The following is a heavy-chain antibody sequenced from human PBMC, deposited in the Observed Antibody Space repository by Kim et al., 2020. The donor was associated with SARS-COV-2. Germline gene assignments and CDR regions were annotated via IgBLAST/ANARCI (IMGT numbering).Heavy chain of an antibody. V-gene: IGHV6-1*01. Sequence: SQTLSLTCAISGDSVSSTSAAWNWLRQSPSRGLEWLGRTYYRSKWYNDSAVSVKSRITINPDTSKNQFSLQLNSVTPADTAVYYRARESAARITGTMRGWFDPWGQGTLVTVSS. CDR3: ARESAARITGTMRGWFDP. J-gene: IGHJ5*02. CDR2: TYYRSKWYN. CDR1: GDSVSSTSAA. D-gene: IGHD1-7*01.